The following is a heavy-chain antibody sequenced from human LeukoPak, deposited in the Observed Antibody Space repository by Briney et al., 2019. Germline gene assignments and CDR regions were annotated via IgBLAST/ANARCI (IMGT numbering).Heavy chain of an antibody. Sequence: PSETLSLTCTVSGGSISSGSYYWSWIRQPAGRGLEWIGRIYTSGSTNYNPSLKSRVTISVDTSKNQFSLKLSSVTAADTAVYYCARGEYYDSWSGYLVPDVWGKGTTVTVSS. CDR2: IYTSGST. J-gene: IGHJ6*04. CDR1: GGSISSGSYY. D-gene: IGHD3-3*01. CDR3: ARGEYYDSWSGYLVPDV. V-gene: IGHV4-61*02.